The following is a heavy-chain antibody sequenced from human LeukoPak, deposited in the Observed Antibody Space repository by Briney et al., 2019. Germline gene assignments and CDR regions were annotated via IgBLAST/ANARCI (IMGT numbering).Heavy chain of an antibody. Sequence: SETLSLTCTVSGGSISSSYSYWGWIRQPPGKGLEWIGNIYYSGSTYYNPSLKSRVTISVDTSKNHFSLKLNSVTAADTAVYYCARDYSPLGGYTYYFDYWGQGTLVTVSS. D-gene: IGHD5-12*01. J-gene: IGHJ4*02. CDR1: GGSISSSYSY. V-gene: IGHV4-39*07. CDR3: ARDYSPLGGYTYYFDY. CDR2: IYYSGST.